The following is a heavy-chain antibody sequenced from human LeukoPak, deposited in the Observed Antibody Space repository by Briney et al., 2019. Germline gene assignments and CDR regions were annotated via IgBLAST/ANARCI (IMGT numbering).Heavy chain of an antibody. D-gene: IGHD2-2*02. CDR1: GASISSNW. V-gene: IGHV4-4*02. J-gene: IGHJ3*01. Sequence: PSETLSLTCAVSGASISSNWWSWVRQPPGKGLEWIAEIHHSGSTNYNPSLKSRVTISVDKSKNQFSLKLTSVTAADTAVYYCARTRSNCYNFCVFDFWGPGTLVTVSS. CDR3: ARTRSNCYNFCVFDF. CDR2: IHHSGST.